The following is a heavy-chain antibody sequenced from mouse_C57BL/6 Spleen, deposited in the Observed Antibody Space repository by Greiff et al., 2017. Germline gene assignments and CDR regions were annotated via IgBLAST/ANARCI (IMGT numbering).Heavy chain of an antibody. J-gene: IGHJ1*03. Sequence: VQLQQSGAELVKPGASVKLSCKASGYTFTSYWMHWVKQRPGRGLEWIGRIDPNSGGTKYNEKFKSKATLTVDKPSSTAYMQLSSLTSEDSAVYYCARDYYGSSYVSYWYFDVWGTGTTVTVSS. CDR3: ARDYYGSSYVSYWYFDV. V-gene: IGHV1-72*01. D-gene: IGHD1-1*01. CDR2: IDPNSGGT. CDR1: GYTFTSYW.